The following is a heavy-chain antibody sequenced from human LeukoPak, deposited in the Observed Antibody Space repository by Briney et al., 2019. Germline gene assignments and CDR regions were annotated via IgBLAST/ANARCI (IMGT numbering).Heavy chain of an antibody. CDR2: IYSGGST. CDR1: GFTVSSNY. V-gene: IGHV3-53*01. Sequence: PGGSLRLSSEASGFTVSSNYMSWVRQAPGKGLEWGSGIYSGGSTYYPDSAKGRFTIPRAHPKNTPSLQMNSLRAEDTAVYYCARSYEDSRWFGELDYWGQGTLVTVSS. D-gene: IGHD3-10*01. CDR3: ARSYEDSRWFGELDY. J-gene: IGHJ4*02.